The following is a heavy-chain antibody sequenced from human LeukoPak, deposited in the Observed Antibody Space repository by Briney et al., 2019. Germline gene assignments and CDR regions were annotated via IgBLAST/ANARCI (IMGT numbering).Heavy chain of an antibody. V-gene: IGHV5-51*01. CDR3: ARLPYCGGDCYPNWFDP. CDR1: GYIFASNW. Sequence: GESLQISCQGSGYIFASNWIGWVRQLPGKGLEFMGIIYPGDSDTIYSPSFQGQVTISADKSISTAYLQWNSLKASDIAMYYCARLPYCGGDCYPNWFDPWGQGTLVTVSS. CDR2: IYPGDSDT. J-gene: IGHJ5*02. D-gene: IGHD2-21*02.